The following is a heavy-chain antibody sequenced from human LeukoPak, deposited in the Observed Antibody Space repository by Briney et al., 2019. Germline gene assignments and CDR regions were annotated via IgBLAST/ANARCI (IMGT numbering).Heavy chain of an antibody. CDR3: ARVDFWSGHYYFDY. Sequence: GGSLRLSCAASGFTFSSYSMNWVRQAPGKGLEWVASISSGSSYIYYADSVKGRFTISRDNSKNALYLQMNRLTAEDTAVYYCARVDFWSGHYYFDYWGQGTLVTV. CDR1: GFTFSSYS. D-gene: IGHD3-3*01. V-gene: IGHV3-21*04. CDR2: ISSGSSYI. J-gene: IGHJ4*02.